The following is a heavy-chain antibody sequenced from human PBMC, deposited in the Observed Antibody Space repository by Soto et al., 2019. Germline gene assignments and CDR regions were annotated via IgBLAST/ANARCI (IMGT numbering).Heavy chain of an antibody. V-gene: IGHV3-23*01. D-gene: IGHD3-16*02. Sequence: EVQLLESGGGLVQPGGSLRLSCAASGITISNYPMSWVRQAPGKGLDWVSGISGSGDRTYYADSAKGRFTISKDIYKTSLSLQLDSLGVEDTAVYFCVKDDGGYPSTAPHWGQGTLVTVSS. CDR2: ISGSGDRT. CDR3: VKDDGGYPSTAPH. J-gene: IGHJ4*02. CDR1: GITISNYP.